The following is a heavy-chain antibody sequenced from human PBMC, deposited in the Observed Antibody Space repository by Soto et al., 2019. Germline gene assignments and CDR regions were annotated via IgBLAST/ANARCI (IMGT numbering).Heavy chain of an antibody. CDR2: IYYNGST. CDR1: GGSISSYY. D-gene: IGHD3-10*01. CDR3: ARVWGGAFDI. J-gene: IGHJ3*02. V-gene: IGHV4-59*01. Sequence: TSETLSLTCTVSGGSISSYYWSWIRQPPGKGLERIGYIYYNGSTNFNPSLKSRVTISVDTSKNQFSLKLSSVTAADTAVYYCARVWGGAFDIWGQGTMVT.